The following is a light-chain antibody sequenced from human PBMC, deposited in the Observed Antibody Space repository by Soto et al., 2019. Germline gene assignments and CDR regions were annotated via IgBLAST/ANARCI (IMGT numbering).Light chain of an antibody. CDR3: QHYNSYSEA. V-gene: IGKV1-5*03. CDR2: KAS. CDR1: QTISSW. J-gene: IGKJ1*01. Sequence: LQITPSPSPLSGSVGDRVPIPFRASQTISSWLAWYQQKPGKAPKLLIYKASTLKSGVPSRFSGSGSGTEFTLTISSLQPDDFATYYCQHYNSYSEAFGQGTKVDIK.